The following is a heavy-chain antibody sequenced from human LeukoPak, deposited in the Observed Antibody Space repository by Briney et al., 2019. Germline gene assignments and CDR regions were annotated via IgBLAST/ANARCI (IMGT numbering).Heavy chain of an antibody. D-gene: IGHD1-1*01. CDR3: VRGELELDY. V-gene: IGHV4-30-2*01. CDR2: IYHSGST. J-gene: IGHJ4*02. Sequence: SETLSLTCTVSGGSISSGGYYWSWIRQPPGKGLEWIGYIYHSGSTYYNPSLKSRVTISVDRSKNQFSLKLSSVTAADTAVYYCVRGELELDYWGQGTLVTVSS. CDR1: GGSISSGGYY.